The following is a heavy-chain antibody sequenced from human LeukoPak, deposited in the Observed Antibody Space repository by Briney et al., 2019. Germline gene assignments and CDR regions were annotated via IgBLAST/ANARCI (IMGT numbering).Heavy chain of an antibody. J-gene: IGHJ4*02. V-gene: IGHV1-2*02. CDR3: ARDGGSVGHLVVVAATGIFGDLDY. CDR1: GYTFTGYY. Sequence: ASVKVSCKASGYTFTGYYMHWVRQAPGQGHEWMGWINPNSGGTNYAQKFQGRVTMTRDTSISTAYMELSRLRSDDTAVYYCARDGGSVGHLVVVAATGIFGDLDYWGQGTLVTVSS. CDR2: INPNSGGT. D-gene: IGHD2-15*01.